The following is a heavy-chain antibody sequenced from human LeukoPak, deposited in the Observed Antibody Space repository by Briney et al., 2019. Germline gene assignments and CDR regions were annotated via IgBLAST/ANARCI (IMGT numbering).Heavy chain of an antibody. CDR1: GGSISSYY. J-gene: IGHJ5*02. Sequence: SETLSLTCTVSGGSISSYYWSCIRQPPGKGLEWIGYIYYSGSTNYNPSLKSRVTISVDTSKNQFSLKLSSVTAADTAVYYCARRGFDVLDPWGQGTLVTVSS. CDR2: IYYSGST. D-gene: IGHD2-8*01. V-gene: IGHV4-59*01. CDR3: ARRGFDVLDP.